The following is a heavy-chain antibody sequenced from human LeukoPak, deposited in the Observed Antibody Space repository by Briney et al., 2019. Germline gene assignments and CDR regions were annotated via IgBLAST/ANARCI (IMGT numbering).Heavy chain of an antibody. D-gene: IGHD2-2*01. Sequence: GGSLRLSCAVSGFTFSSYSMNWVRQAPEKGLEWVSYISSSSDTIYYADSVKGRFTISRDNAKKSLYLQMNSLRAEDTAVYYCARDTRGESDYWGQGTLVTVSS. CDR1: GFTFSSYS. CDR3: ARDTRGESDY. V-gene: IGHV3-48*04. J-gene: IGHJ4*02. CDR2: ISSSSDTI.